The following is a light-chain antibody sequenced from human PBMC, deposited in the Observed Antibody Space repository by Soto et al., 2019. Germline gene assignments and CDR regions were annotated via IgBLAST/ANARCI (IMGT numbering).Light chain of an antibody. CDR2: EVT. CDR1: RSDIGRYNY. V-gene: IGLV2-14*01. CDR3: SSYTDSSNYV. J-gene: IGLJ1*01. Sequence: QSALAQPASVSGSPGQSITISCTGTRSDIGRYNYVSWYQQHPGEAPKLLIYEVTYRPSGVSARFSGSKSGSTASLTISGLQAEDEADYYCSSYTDSSNYVFGTGTKLTVL.